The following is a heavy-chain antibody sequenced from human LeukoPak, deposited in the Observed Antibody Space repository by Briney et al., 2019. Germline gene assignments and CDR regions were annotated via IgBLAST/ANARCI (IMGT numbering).Heavy chain of an antibody. CDR2: IWYDGGHK. J-gene: IGHJ4*02. Sequence: PGGSLRLSCAASGFTFSNYGMHWVRQAPGKGLEWVAGIWYDGGHKSYADSVKGRFTISRDNSKNTLFLQMDSLRAEDTAFYYCARNYYDSSGYQEATFNYWGQGTLVTVSS. D-gene: IGHD3-22*01. CDR3: ARNYYDSSGYQEATFNY. V-gene: IGHV3-33*01. CDR1: GFTFSNYG.